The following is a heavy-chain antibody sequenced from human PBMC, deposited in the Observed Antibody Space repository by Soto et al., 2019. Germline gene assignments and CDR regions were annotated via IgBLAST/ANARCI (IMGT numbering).Heavy chain of an antibody. CDR2: IYYSGST. V-gene: IGHV4-31*03. Sequence: QVQLQESGPGLVKPSQTLSLTCTVSGGSISSGGYYWSWIRQHPGKGLEWIGYIYYSGSTYYNPSLKSRVTISVDTSKNQFSLKLSSVTAADTAVYYCARAGYCSGGSCNQRKPGFDPSGQGTLVTVSS. CDR1: GGSISSGGYY. D-gene: IGHD2-15*01. CDR3: ARAGYCSGGSCNQRKPGFDP. J-gene: IGHJ5*02.